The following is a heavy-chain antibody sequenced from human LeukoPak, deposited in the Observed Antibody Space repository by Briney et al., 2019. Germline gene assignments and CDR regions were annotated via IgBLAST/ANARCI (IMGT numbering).Heavy chain of an antibody. Sequence: GGSLRLSCAASGFTFSSYWMSWVRQAPGKGLEWVANIKQDGSEKYYVDSVKGRFTISRDNAKNSLYLQMNSLRAEDTAVYYCAGERGYPYFDYWGQGTLVTVSS. J-gene: IGHJ4*02. V-gene: IGHV3-7*01. CDR3: AGERGYPYFDY. D-gene: IGHD5-12*01. CDR2: IKQDGSEK. CDR1: GFTFSSYW.